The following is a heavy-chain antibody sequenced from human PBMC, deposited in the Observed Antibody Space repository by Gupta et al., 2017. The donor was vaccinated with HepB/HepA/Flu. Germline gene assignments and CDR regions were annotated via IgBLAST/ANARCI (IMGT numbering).Heavy chain of an antibody. CDR3: TASAAECDYEPGF. CDR1: EFTVSIRY. Sequence: EVQLVDSGGDLIQPGGSLSLSCAASEFTVSIRYMTGVRQAPGKALEWVSVFITLVEPYYADPVKGRFTISRDDSKNTVALQMNSLRTDDTAVYFCTASAAECDYEPGFWGQGTLVTVSS. CDR2: FITLVEP. D-gene: IGHD4-17*01. J-gene: IGHJ4*02. V-gene: IGHV3-53*01.